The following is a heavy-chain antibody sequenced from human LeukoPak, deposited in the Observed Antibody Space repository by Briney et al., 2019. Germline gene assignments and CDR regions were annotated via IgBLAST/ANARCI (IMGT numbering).Heavy chain of an antibody. CDR1: GFTLTSFG. V-gene: IGHV3-30*03. D-gene: IGHD1-26*01. Sequence: GGSLRLSCAASGFTLTSFGFHWVRQAPGKGLEWLAIVSLERSDKYYADSVKGRFTISGDESKNTLYLQMNSLRSEDTAVYYCARDPLRRGTSYLDNWGQGTLVTVAS. CDR3: ARDPLRRGTSYLDN. J-gene: IGHJ4*02. CDR2: VSLERSDK.